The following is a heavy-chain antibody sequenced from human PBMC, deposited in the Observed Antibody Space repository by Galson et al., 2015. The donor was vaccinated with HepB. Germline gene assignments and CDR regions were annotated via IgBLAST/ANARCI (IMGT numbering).Heavy chain of an antibody. CDR2: INPSGGST. V-gene: IGHV1-46*04. CDR3: ARAIAAAGYYYYGMDV. D-gene: IGHD6-13*01. J-gene: IGHJ6*02. Sequence: SVKVSCKASGYTFTSYYMHWVRQAPGQGLEWMGIINPSGGSTSYAQKLQGRVTMTRDTSTSTVYMELSSLRSEDTAVYYCARAIAAAGYYYYGMDVWGQGTTVTVSS. CDR1: GYTFTSYY.